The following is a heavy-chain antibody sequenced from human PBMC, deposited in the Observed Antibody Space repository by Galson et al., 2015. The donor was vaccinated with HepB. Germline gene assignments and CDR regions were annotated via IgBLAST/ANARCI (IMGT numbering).Heavy chain of an antibody. D-gene: IGHD2-15*01. V-gene: IGHV3-33*01. J-gene: IGHJ3*02. CDR3: ARLGYCSGGSCWDFDI. CDR2: IWYDGSNK. Sequence: SLRLSCAASGLTFSSYGMHWVRQAPGKGLEWVAVIWYDGSNKYYADSVKGRFTISRDNSKNTLYLQMNSLRAEDTALYHCARLGYCSGGSCWDFDIWGQGTMVTVSS. CDR1: GLTFSSYG.